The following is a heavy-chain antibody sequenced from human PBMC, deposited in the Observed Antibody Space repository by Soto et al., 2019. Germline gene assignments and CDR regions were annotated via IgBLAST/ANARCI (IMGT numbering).Heavy chain of an antibody. CDR1: EFTFSSYA. V-gene: IGHV3-64D*06. D-gene: IGHD2-15*01. J-gene: IGHJ4*02. CDR3: VNDLGAAAGGNGFGF. CDR2: ISSNWGST. Sequence: GRSLRLCCSASEFTFSSYAIHWVRHSPGKGLEYVSSISSNWGSTYYAHSVKFRFTISRDNSKNTLYLQLSSLRSEDTAVYYCVNDLGAAAGGNGFGFWGQGTLVTVS.